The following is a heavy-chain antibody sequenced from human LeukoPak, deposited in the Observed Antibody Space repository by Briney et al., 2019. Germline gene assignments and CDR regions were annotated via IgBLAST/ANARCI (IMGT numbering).Heavy chain of an antibody. V-gene: IGHV1-69*01. J-gene: IGHJ1*01. Sequence: SVKVSCKASGGTFSSYAISWVRQAPGQGLEWMGGIIPIFGTANYAQKFQGRVTITADESTSTAYMELSSLRSEDTAVYYCARAPYCGGDCYSSEYFQHWGQGTLVTASS. CDR2: IIPIFGTA. CDR3: ARAPYCGGDCYSSEYFQH. CDR1: GGTFSSYA. D-gene: IGHD2-21*01.